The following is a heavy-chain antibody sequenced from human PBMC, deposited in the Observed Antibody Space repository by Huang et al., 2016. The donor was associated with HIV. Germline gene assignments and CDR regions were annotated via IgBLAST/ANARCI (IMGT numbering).Heavy chain of an antibody. V-gene: IGHV7-4-1*02. CDR1: GYSFTHYG. CDR3: ARDSPYGSGRYCPLDF. J-gene: IGHJ4*02. CDR2: IRTNTGKP. D-gene: IGHD3-10*01. Sequence: QVQLVQSGSELKKPGASVKVSCKAFGYSFTHYGLNWVRQAPGKGLEWMGWIRTNTGKPNYAQGFTGRFVFSLNISVTTAYLEINSLKAEDTAVYYCARDSPYGSGRYCPLDFWGQGTLVTVSS.